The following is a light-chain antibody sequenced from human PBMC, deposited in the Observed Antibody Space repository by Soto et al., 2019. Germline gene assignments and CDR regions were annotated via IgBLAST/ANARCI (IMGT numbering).Light chain of an antibody. V-gene: IGKV3-11*01. CDR1: QSVSSY. CDR3: QQRSNWPL. CDR2: DAS. J-gene: IGKJ2*01. Sequence: TQSPATLSLSPGERATLSCRASQSVSSYLAWYQQKPGQAPRLLIYDASNRATDIPARFSGSGSGTDFTLTISSLEPEDFAVYYCQQRSNWPLFGQGTKLEIK.